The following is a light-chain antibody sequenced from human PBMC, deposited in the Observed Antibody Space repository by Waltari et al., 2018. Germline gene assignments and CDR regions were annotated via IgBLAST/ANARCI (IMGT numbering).Light chain of an antibody. CDR2: DVS. Sequence: QSALTQPRSVSGSPGQSVTISCTGTSRDVGGYNYVSWYQQYPGKAPRVVIYDVSKRPSGVPDRFSGSKSGNTASLTISGLQAEDEADYYCCSYAGAYTFVFGTGTKVTAL. CDR3: CSYAGAYTFV. J-gene: IGLJ1*01. CDR1: SRDVGGYNY. V-gene: IGLV2-11*01.